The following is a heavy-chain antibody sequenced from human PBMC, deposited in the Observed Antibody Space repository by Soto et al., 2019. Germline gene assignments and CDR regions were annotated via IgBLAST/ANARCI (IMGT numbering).Heavy chain of an antibody. V-gene: IGHV1-18*01. CDR3: ARSWYSTTRHFDF. CDR2: ISAHNGNT. J-gene: IGHJ2*01. D-gene: IGHD1-26*01. CDR1: GYTFTSYG. Sequence: QVQLVQSGPEVKRPGASVKVSCKPSGYTFTSYGISWVRQAPGQGLEWMGWISAHNGNTNYAQKVQGRVTMTTDTSTGTAYMELTSLRSDDTAVYYCARSWYSTTRHFDFWGRGTLVTVSS.